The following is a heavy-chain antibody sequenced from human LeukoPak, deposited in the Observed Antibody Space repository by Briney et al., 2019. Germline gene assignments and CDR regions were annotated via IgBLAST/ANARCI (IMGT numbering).Heavy chain of an antibody. J-gene: IGHJ4*02. CDR3: ARERGYDILTGYQDY. CDR1: GYIFTTYF. V-gene: IGHV1-2*02. CDR2: INPNNGDT. D-gene: IGHD3-9*01. Sequence: GASVKVSCKASGYIFTTYFIHWVRQAPGQVLEWMGWINPNNGDTNYVQKFQGRVTMTRDTSISTAYMELTRLRSDDTAVYYCARERGYDILTGYQDYWGQGTLVTVSS.